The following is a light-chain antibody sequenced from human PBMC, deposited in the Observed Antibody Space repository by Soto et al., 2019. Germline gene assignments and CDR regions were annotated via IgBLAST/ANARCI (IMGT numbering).Light chain of an antibody. CDR1: RSLIYTDGNTY. V-gene: IGKV2-30*01. J-gene: IGKJ2*01. CDR2: NVS. Sequence: DVVMTQSPLSLPVTLGQPASISCRASRSLIYTDGNTYLNWFHQTPGQSPRRLFCNVSNRDSGVPARFSGSGSGTDFTLKISRVEAEDVALYYCIQGTSLPYTFGQGTKLEIK. CDR3: IQGTSLPYT.